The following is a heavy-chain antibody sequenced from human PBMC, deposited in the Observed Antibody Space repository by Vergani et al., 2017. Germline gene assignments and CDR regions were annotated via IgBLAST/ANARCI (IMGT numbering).Heavy chain of an antibody. CDR3: ARDTVTGSRYFDY. CDR1: GFTFSNYG. V-gene: IGHV3-30*02. CDR2: IRYDGRNT. J-gene: IGHJ4*02. D-gene: IGHD6-19*01. Sequence: QVQLVESGGGVVQPGGSLRLSCGASGFTFSNYGMHWVRQAPGKGREWVTFIRYDGRNTYYAVSVKGRFTISRDNSKNTLFLQMNSLRPEDTAVYYCARDTVTGSRYFDYWGQGTLVTVSS.